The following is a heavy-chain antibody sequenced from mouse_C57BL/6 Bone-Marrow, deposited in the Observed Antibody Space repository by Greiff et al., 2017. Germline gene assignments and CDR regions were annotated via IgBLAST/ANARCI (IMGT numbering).Heavy chain of an antibody. J-gene: IGHJ3*01. Sequence: EVKLMESEGGLVPPGRSMKLSCTASGFTFSDYYMAWVRKVPEKGLEWVANINYDGSSTYYLDSLKSRFIISRDNAKKILYLQMGSLKSEDTATYYGARGGGSSYGFAYWGQGTLVTVSA. CDR2: INYDGSST. V-gene: IGHV5-16*01. D-gene: IGHD1-1*01. CDR3: ARGGGSSYGFAY. CDR1: GFTFSDYY.